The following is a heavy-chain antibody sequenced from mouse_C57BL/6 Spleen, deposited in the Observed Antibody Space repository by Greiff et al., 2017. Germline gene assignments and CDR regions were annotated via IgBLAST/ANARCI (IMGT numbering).Heavy chain of an antibody. CDR2: IYPGSGNT. CDR1: GYSFTSYS. D-gene: IGHD1-1*01. J-gene: IGHJ3*01. V-gene: IGHV1-66*01. Sequence: QVQLQQSGPELVKPGASVKISCKASGYSFTSYSIHWVQQRPGQGLEWIGWIYPGSGNTKYNEKFKGQATLTADTSSSTAYMQISSLTSEDSAVYYCATAYYCGSSCGWFAYWGQGTLVTVSA. CDR3: ATAYYCGSSCGWFAY.